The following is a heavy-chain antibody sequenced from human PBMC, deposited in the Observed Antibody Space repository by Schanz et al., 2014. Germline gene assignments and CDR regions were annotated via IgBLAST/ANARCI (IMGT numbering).Heavy chain of an antibody. V-gene: IGHV3-64*01. J-gene: IGHJ4*02. CDR2: INSNGGST. D-gene: IGHD6-19*01. CDR3: ARGRAVAGTGYFDY. CDR1: GFTFSSYA. Sequence: EVQLVESGGGLVQPGGSLRLSCAASGFTFSSYAMHWVRQAPGKGLEYVSTINSNGGSTYYANSVKGRFSISRDNSKNTLYLQMGRLRAEDMAVYYCARGRAVAGTGYFDYWGQGTLVTVSS.